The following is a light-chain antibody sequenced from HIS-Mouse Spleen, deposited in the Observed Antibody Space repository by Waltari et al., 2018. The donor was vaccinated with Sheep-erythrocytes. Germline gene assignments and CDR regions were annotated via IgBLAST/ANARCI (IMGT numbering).Light chain of an antibody. CDR1: SSAVGGYNY. V-gene: IGLV2-14*01. J-gene: IGLJ2*01. Sequence: QSALTQPPSASGSPGQSVTISCTGTSSAVGGYNYVSWYQQHPGKAPKLMIYEVSNRPSGVSNRFSGSKSGNTASLTISGLQAEDEADYYCSSYTSSSTLVFGGGTKLTVL. CDR2: EVS. CDR3: SSYTSSSTLV.